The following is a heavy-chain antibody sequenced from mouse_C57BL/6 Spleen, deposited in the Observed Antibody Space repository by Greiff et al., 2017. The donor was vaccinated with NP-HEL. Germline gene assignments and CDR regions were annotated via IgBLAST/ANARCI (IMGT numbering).Heavy chain of an antibody. D-gene: IGHD2-3*01. CDR1: GFTFSDYG. J-gene: IGHJ3*01. CDR2: ISSGSSTI. V-gene: IGHV5-17*01. CDR3: ARRDGYYDGGFAY. Sequence: EVQRVESGGGLVKPGGSLKLSCAASGFTFSDYGMHWVRQAPEKGLEWVAYISSGSSTIYYADTVKGRFTISRDNAKNTLFLQMTSLRSEDTAMYYCARRDGYYDGGFAYWGQGTLVTVSA.